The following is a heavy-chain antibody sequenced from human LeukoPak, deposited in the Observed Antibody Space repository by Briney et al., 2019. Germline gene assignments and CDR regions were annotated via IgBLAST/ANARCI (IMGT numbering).Heavy chain of an antibody. CDR3: AREGDILTGYYGYYFDY. D-gene: IGHD3-9*01. CDR1: GYTFTSYY. Sequence: ASVKVSCKASGYTFTSYYMHWVRQAPGQGLEWMGIINPSGGSTSYAQKFQGRVTMTRDTSTSTVYMELSSLRSEDTAVYYCAREGDILTGYYGYYFDYWGQGTLVTVSS. J-gene: IGHJ4*02. V-gene: IGHV1-46*01. CDR2: INPSGGST.